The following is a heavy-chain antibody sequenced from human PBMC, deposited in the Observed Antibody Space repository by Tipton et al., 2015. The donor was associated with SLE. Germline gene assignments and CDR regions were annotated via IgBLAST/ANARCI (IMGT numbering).Heavy chain of an antibody. CDR2: IYPGDSDT. J-gene: IGHJ3*02. D-gene: IGHD7-27*01. CDR3: ARHLLGTTFDI. CDR1: GYTFAKYW. Sequence: QSGPEVKKPGESLKISCKSSGYTFAKYWIGWVRQMPGRGLEYMGIIYPGDSDTRYSPSLQGQVTISVDKSIRTAYLQWRTLRASDTAMYYCARHLLGTTFDIWGQGTMVAVSS. V-gene: IGHV5-51*01.